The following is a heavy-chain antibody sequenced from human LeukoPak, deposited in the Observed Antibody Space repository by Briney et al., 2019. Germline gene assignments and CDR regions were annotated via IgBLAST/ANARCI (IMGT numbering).Heavy chain of an antibody. V-gene: IGHV3-66*01. CDR1: GFTVSSNY. D-gene: IGHD3-16*01. Sequence: PGGSLRLSCAASGFTVSSNYMSWVRQAPGKGLEWVSVIYSGGSTYYADSVKGRFTISRDNSKNMLYLQMNSLRAEDTAVYYCARDRMITSRHYWYFDLWGRGTLVTVSS. CDR3: ARDRMITSRHYWYFDL. CDR2: IYSGGST. J-gene: IGHJ2*01.